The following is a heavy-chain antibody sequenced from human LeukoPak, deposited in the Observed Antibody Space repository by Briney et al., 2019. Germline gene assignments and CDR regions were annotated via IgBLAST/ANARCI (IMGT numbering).Heavy chain of an antibody. CDR2: LNGRK. V-gene: IGHV3-23*01. J-gene: IGHJ4*02. CDR3: AREGYGDYIPARPFDY. CDR1: GMTLSNYA. Sequence: AGGSLRLSCVVSGMTLSNYAMSWVRQAPGKGLEWVSGLNGRKWYADSVQGRFTISRDNAKNSLYLQMNSLRAEDTAVYYCAREGYGDYIPARPFDYWGQGTLVTVSS. D-gene: IGHD4-17*01.